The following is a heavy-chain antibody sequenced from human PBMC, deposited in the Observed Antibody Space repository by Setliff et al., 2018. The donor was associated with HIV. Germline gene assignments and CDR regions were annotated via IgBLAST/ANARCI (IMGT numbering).Heavy chain of an antibody. CDR3: ARAPMIRYTSGGLDY. V-gene: IGHV1-69*10. J-gene: IGHJ4*02. D-gene: IGHD1-20*01. CDR1: GGTFSSYA. Sequence: ASVKVSCKASGGTFSSYAISWVRQAPGQGLEWMGGIIPILGIANYAQKFQGRVTITADKSTSTAYMELSSLRSEDTAVYYCARAPMIRYTSGGLDYWGQGTLVTVSS. CDR2: IIPILGIA.